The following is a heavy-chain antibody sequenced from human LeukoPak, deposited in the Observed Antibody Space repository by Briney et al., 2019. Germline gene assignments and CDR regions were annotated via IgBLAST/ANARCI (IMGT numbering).Heavy chain of an antibody. V-gene: IGHV1-69*05. D-gene: IGHD2-15*01. J-gene: IGHJ5*02. CDR1: GGTFSSYA. Sequence: SVKVSCKASGGTFSSYAISWVRQAPGQGLEWMGGIIPIFGTANYAQKFQGRVTITTDESTSTAYMELSSLRSEDTAVYYCAREQVGVAAQTWGGWFDPWGQGTLVTVSS. CDR3: AREQVGVAAQTWGGWFDP. CDR2: IIPIFGTA.